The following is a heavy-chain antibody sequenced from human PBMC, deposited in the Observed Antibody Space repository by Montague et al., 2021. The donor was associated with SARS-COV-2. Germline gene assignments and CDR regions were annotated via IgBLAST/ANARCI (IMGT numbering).Heavy chain of an antibody. J-gene: IGHJ4*02. CDR2: VHYSGNI. V-gene: IGHV4-39*01. Sequence: SETLSLTCSVSGGSINSDSYYWGWLRQPPGKTLEWVGSVHYSGNIYYNPSLKSRVAISVDPSKNQFSLNVSSVTAADTAVYYCVRHGYGTVFLNDYWGQGTLVTVSS. D-gene: IGHD5-18*01. CDR3: VRHGYGTVFLNDY. CDR1: GGSINSDSYY.